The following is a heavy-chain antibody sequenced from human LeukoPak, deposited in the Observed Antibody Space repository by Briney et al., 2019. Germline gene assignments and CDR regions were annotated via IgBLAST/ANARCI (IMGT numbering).Heavy chain of an antibody. V-gene: IGHV3-23*01. CDR3: AKDPRGSLERRGHFDF. J-gene: IGHJ4*02. CDR1: RFAFDIYA. Sequence: GGSLRLSCAASRFAFDIYAMTWVRQAPGKGLEWVSGISAGGSSTYYADSVKGRFTISRDNSKNTVYLQMSSLRGEDTAVYYCAKDPRGSLERRGHFDFWGQGTLVTVSS. D-gene: IGHD1-1*01. CDR2: ISAGGSST.